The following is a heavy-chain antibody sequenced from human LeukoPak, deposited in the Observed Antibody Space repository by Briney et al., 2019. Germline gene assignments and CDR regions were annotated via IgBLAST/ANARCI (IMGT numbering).Heavy chain of an antibody. CDR2: ISGSGGST. Sequence: PGGSLRLSCAASGFTFSSYAMSWVRQAPGKGLEWVSAISGSGGSTYYADSVKGRFTISRDNSKNTLYVEMNSLRAEDTAVYYCAKLATMPSDYYYYYYGMDVWGQGTTVTVSS. J-gene: IGHJ6*02. V-gene: IGHV3-23*01. CDR3: AKLATMPSDYYYYYYGMDV. CDR1: GFTFSSYA. D-gene: IGHD5-24*01.